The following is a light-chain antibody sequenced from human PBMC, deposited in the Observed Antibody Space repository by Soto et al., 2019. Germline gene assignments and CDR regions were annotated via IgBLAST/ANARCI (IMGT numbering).Light chain of an antibody. CDR3: QQRSDWLT. J-gene: IGKJ4*01. CDR2: GAS. CDR1: QSFRGL. Sequence: EIVLTQSPATLSLSPGARAPLSCRASQSFRGLLAWYQQKPGQAPRLLIYGASRRAAGIPGRFSGSGSGTDFTLTISSLEPEDFAVYYCQQRSDWLTFGGGTKVDIK. V-gene: IGKV3-11*01.